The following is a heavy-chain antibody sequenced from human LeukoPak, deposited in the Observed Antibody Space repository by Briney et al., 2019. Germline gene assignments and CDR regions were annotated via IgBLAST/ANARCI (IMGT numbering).Heavy chain of an antibody. J-gene: IGHJ5*02. D-gene: IGHD2-15*01. CDR2: IYYSGST. CDR1: GGSINNYY. Sequence: SETLSLTCTVSGGSINNYYWSWIRQPPGKGLEWIGSIYYSGSTYYNPSLKSRVTISVDTSKNQFSLKLSSVTAADTAVYYCARVVVAAVNWFDPWGQGTLVTVSS. V-gene: IGHV4-39*07. CDR3: ARVVVAAVNWFDP.